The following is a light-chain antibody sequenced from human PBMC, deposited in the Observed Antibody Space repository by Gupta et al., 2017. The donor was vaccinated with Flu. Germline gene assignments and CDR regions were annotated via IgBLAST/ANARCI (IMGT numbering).Light chain of an antibody. CDR3: QQSYGNPRT. CDR1: RSIRTY. CDR2: AAS. Sequence: DIQMTQSPSSLSASVGDRVTITCRASRSIRTYLNWYQVKPGKAPKLLIYAASSLQTGVPSRFSGSGSGTDFTLTISSLQPEDFATYYCQQSYGNPRTFGQGTKVEV. J-gene: IGKJ1*01. V-gene: IGKV1-39*01.